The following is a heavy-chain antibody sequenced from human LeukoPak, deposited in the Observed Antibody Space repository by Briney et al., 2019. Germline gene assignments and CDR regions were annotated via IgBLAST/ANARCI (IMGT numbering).Heavy chain of an antibody. CDR2: IYYSGRT. J-gene: IGHJ2*01. CDR3: ARRVRVANLWYFDL. CDR1: GGSISSSSYY. Sequence: SETLSLTCTVSGGSISSSSYYWGWIRQPPGKGLEWIGSIYYSGRTYYKPSLKSRVTISVDTSKNQFSLNLSSVTAADTAVYYCARRVRVANLWYFDLWGRGNLVTVSS. V-gene: IGHV4-39*01. D-gene: IGHD5-12*01.